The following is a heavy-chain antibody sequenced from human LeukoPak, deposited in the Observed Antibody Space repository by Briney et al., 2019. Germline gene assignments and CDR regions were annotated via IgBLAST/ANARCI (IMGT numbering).Heavy chain of an antibody. D-gene: IGHD4-17*01. CDR3: AASVTTLYYYGMDV. CDR1: GFTFSSSA. V-gene: IGHV1-58*02. Sequence: SVKVSCKASGFTFSSSAMQWVRQARGQRLEWIGWIVVGSGNTNYAQKLQERVTIARDMSTSTAYMELSSLRSEDTAVYYCAASVTTLYYYGMDVWGQGTTVTVSS. CDR2: IVVGSGNT. J-gene: IGHJ6*02.